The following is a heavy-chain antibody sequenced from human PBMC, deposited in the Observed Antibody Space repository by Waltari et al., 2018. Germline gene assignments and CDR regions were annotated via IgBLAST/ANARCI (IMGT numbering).Heavy chain of an antibody. V-gene: IGHV3-72*01. J-gene: IGHJ4*02. D-gene: IGHD5-18*01. Sequence: EVQLVESGGGLAQPGGSLRLSCAASGFIFSDHYMDWVRQAPGKGLEWVGRIRIKANGSTTEYAASVIGRFAISRDDSKSSLYLQMNSLETEDTAVYYCARDRGYSYGLFDYWGQGTLVTVSS. CDR2: IRIKANGSTT. CDR3: ARDRGYSYGLFDY. CDR1: GFIFSDHY.